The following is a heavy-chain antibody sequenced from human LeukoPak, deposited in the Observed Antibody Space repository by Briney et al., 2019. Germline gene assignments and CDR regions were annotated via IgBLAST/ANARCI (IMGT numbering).Heavy chain of an antibody. J-gene: IGHJ5*02. CDR3: ARDMDTAMATGFDP. V-gene: IGHV1-2*02. Sequence: ASVKVSCKASGYTFTGYYMHWVRQAPGQGLEWMGWINPNGGGTNYAQKFQGRVTMTRDTSISTAYMELSRLRSDDTAVYYCARDMDTAMATGFDPWGQGTLVTVSS. CDR2: INPNGGGT. CDR1: GYTFTGYY. D-gene: IGHD5-18*01.